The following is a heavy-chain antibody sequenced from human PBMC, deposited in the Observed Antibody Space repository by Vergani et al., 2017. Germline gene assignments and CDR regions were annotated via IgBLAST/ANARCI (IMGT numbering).Heavy chain of an antibody. CDR2: ISSSSSYT. D-gene: IGHD3-10*01. Sequence: QVQLVESGGGLVKTGGSLRLSCAASGFTFSDYYMSWIRQAPGKGLEWVSYISSSSSYTNYADSVKGRFTISRDNAKNSLYLQMNSLRAEDTAVYYCARVWEVRGVLPDYWGQGTLVTVSS. J-gene: IGHJ4*02. CDR1: GFTFSDYY. CDR3: ARVWEVRGVLPDY. V-gene: IGHV3-11*05.